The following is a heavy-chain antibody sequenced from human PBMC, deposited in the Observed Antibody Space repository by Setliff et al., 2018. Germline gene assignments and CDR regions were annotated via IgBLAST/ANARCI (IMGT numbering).Heavy chain of an antibody. CDR2: IYYSGST. V-gene: IGHV4-59*08. D-gene: IGHD3-3*01. CDR3: ARAGPYYDFWSGYYRTMDV. CDR1: GGSISSYY. J-gene: IGHJ6*03. Sequence: SETLSLTCTVSGGSISSYYWSWIRQPPGKRLEWIGYIYYSGSTYYNPSLKSRVTISVDTSKNQFSLRLSSVTAADTAVYYCARAGPYYDFWSGYYRTMDVWGKGTTVTVSS.